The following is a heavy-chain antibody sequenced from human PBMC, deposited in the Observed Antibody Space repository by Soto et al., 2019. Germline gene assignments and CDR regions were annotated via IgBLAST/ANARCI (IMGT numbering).Heavy chain of an antibody. V-gene: IGHV2-26*01. CDR3: ASAYSTSWYWFDP. J-gene: IGHJ5*02. CDR2: IFSNDEK. D-gene: IGHD6-13*01. Sequence: QVTVKESGPGLVKPTETLTLTCTVSGFSLSNAGLGVSWIRQPPGKALEWLAHIFSNDEKSYSTSLKSRLTISKDTYKCQVVLTMTNRDPVDTATYYCASAYSTSWYWFDPWGQGTLVTVSS. CDR1: GFSLSNAGLG.